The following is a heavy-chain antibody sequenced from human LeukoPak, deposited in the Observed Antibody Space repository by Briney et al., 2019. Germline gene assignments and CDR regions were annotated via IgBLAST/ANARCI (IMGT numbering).Heavy chain of an antibody. CDR1: GGSFSGNY. CDR2: INHSGST. V-gene: IGHV4-34*01. CDR3: ARGSWFDL. J-gene: IGHJ5*02. Sequence: PSETLSVTCAVYGGSFSGNYWSWIRQPPGKGLEWIGEINHSGSTNYNPSLKSRVTISVDTSKNQFSLKLSSVTAADTAVYYCARGSWFDLWGQGTLVTVSS.